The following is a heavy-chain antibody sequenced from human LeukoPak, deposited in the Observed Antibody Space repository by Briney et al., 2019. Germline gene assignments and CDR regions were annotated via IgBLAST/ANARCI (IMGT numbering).Heavy chain of an antibody. J-gene: IGHJ4*02. CDR3: ARDKNFEVVNFFDY. Sequence: PSETLSLTCTVSGGSISSGSYYWGWIRQPPGKGLEWIGSIYYSGSTYYNPSLKSRITVSLDTSKNQLSLKLSSVTAADTAVYYCARDKNFEVVNFFDYWGQGTLVTVSS. CDR1: GGSISSGSYY. D-gene: IGHD3-3*01. CDR2: IYYSGST. V-gene: IGHV4-39*07.